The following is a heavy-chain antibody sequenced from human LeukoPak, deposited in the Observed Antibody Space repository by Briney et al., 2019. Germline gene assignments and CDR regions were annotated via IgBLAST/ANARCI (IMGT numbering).Heavy chain of an antibody. D-gene: IGHD2-21*02. Sequence: GASVKVSCKASGGTFSSYAISWVRQAPGQGLEWMGRIIPILGIANYAQKFQGRVTITADKSTSTAYMELRSLRSEDTAVYYCARDGIYCGGDCDYWGQGTLVTVSS. CDR1: GGTFSSYA. CDR2: IIPILGIA. V-gene: IGHV1-69*04. J-gene: IGHJ4*02. CDR3: ARDGIYCGGDCDY.